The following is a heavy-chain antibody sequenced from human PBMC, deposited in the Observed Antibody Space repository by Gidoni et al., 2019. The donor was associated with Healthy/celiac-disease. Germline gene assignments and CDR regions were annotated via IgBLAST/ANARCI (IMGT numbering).Heavy chain of an antibody. V-gene: IGHV3-23*01. CDR1: GFTFSSYA. J-gene: IGHJ5*02. D-gene: IGHD6-13*01. CDR3: AKDLRSSSWEWGNWFDP. Sequence: EVQLLESGGGLVQPGGSLRLSCAVSGFTFSSYAMSWVRQAPGKGLEWVSAISGSGGSTYYADSVKGRFTISRDNSKNTLYLQMNSLRAEDTAVYYCAKDLRSSSWEWGNWFDPWGQGTLVTVSS. CDR2: ISGSGGST.